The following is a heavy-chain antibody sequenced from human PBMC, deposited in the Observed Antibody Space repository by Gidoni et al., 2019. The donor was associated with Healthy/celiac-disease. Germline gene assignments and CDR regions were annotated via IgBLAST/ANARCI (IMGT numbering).Heavy chain of an antibody. CDR3: ARDEYSGYEWFDY. D-gene: IGHD5-12*01. V-gene: IGHV4-39*07. J-gene: IGHJ4*02. CDR2: IYYSGST. CDR1: GGSSSSSSYY. Sequence: QLQLQESGPGLVKPSETLSLTCTVSGGSSSSSSYYWGWIRQPPGKGLEWIGSIYYSGSTYYNPSLKSRVTISVDTSKNQFSLKLSSVTAADTAVYYCARDEYSGYEWFDYWGQGTLVTVSS.